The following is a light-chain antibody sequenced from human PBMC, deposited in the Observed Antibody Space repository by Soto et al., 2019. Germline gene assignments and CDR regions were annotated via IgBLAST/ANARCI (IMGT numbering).Light chain of an antibody. V-gene: IGKV3-20*01. J-gene: IGKJ4*01. CDR2: GAS. Sequence: EIVMTQSPDTLSVSPGEGATLSCRASQSVSSSYLAWYQQKPGQAPRLLIYGASSRATGIPDRFSGSGSGTDFTLTISRLEPVYFAVYYCQQYGSSPLTFGG. CDR3: QQYGSSPLT. CDR1: QSVSSSY.